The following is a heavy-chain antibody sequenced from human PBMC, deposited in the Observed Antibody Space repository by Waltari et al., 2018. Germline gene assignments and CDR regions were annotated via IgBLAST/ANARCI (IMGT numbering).Heavy chain of an antibody. D-gene: IGHD4-17*01. CDR1: GYSISSGYY. J-gene: IGHJ4*02. CDR3: ASLSTVTTEDY. CDR2: IYHSGIT. V-gene: IGHV4-38-2*01. Sequence: QVQLQESGPGLVKPSETLSLTCAVSGYSISSGYYWGWIRQPPGKGLEWIGSIYHSGITSYNPSLKRRVTISVDTSKNQFARKLSSVTAADTAVYYCASLSTVTTEDYWGQGTLVTVSS.